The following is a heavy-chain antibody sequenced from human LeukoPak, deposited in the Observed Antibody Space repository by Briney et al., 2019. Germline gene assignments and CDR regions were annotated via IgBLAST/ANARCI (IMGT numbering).Heavy chain of an antibody. Sequence: PGGSLRLSCAASGFTFSSYWMSWVRQAPGKGPEWVANMKQDGSEKYYVDSVKGRFTISRDNAKNSLYLQMNSLRAEDTAVYYCARDRPSIAARRGFDYWGQGTLVTVSS. V-gene: IGHV3-7*01. D-gene: IGHD6-6*01. CDR1: GFTFSSYW. J-gene: IGHJ4*02. CDR2: MKQDGSEK. CDR3: ARDRPSIAARRGFDY.